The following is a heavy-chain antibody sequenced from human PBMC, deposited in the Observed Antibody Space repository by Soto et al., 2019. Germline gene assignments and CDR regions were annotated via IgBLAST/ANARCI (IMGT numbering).Heavy chain of an antibody. J-gene: IGHJ6*02. CDR3: ARAGLNDILTGHTAFGMDV. CDR1: GYTFTGYY. V-gene: IGHV1-2*04. CDR2: INPNSGGT. Sequence: ASVKVSCKASGYTFTGYYMHWVRQAPGQGLEWMGWINPNSGGTNYAQKFQGWVTMTRDTSISTAYMELSRLRSDDTAVYYCARAGLNDILTGHTAFGMDVWGQGTTVTVSS. D-gene: IGHD3-9*01.